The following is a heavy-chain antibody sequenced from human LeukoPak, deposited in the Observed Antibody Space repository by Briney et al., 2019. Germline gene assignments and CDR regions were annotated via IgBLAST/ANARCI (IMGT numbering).Heavy chain of an antibody. CDR1: GFTFSDYY. Sequence: GGSLRLSCAASGFTFSDYYMSWIRQAPGKGLEWVSYISSSGSTIYYADSVKGRFTISRDNAKNSLYLQMNSLRAEDTAVYYCAKAGVWAFSPELLYCFDYWGQGTLVTVSS. CDR2: ISSSGSTI. J-gene: IGHJ4*02. V-gene: IGHV3-11*01. D-gene: IGHD1-26*01. CDR3: AKAGVWAFSPELLYCFDY.